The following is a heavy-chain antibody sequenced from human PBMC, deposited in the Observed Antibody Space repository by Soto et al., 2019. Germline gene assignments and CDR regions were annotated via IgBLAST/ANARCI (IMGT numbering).Heavy chain of an antibody. J-gene: IGHJ5*02. CDR1: GYTFTGYY. Sequence: ASVKVSCKASGYTFTGYYMQWVRQAPGQGLEWMGWINPNSGGTNYAQKFQGWVTMTRDTSISTAYMELSRLRSDDTAVYYCARAKHSNPQVPPNRFWFDPWGQGTLVTVSS. CDR2: INPNSGGT. D-gene: IGHD4-4*01. V-gene: IGHV1-2*04. CDR3: ARAKHSNPQVPPNRFWFDP.